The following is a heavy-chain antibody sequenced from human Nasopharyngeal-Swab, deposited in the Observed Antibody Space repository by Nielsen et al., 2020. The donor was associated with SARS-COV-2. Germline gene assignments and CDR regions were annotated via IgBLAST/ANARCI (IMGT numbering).Heavy chain of an antibody. Sequence: GESLKISCAASGFTFSSYSMNWVRQAPGKGLEWVSSISSSSSYIYYADSVKGRFTISRDNVKNSLYLQMNSLRAEDTAVYYCAGTAAGLRYNWFDPWGQGTLVTVSS. CDR3: AGTAAGLRYNWFDP. D-gene: IGHD6-13*01. CDR1: GFTFSSYS. CDR2: ISSSSSYI. J-gene: IGHJ5*02. V-gene: IGHV3-21*01.